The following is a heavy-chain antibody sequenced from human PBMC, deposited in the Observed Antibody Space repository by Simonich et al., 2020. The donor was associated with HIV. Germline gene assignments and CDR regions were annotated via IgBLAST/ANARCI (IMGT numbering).Heavy chain of an antibody. CDR1: GGSISSNNYY. Sequence: QLQLQESGPGLVKPSETLSLTCTVSGGSISSNNYYWGWIRQPPGKGLEWIGSIYYTGSNKYKPSLKSRVTISVDTSKNQFSLKLSSVTAADTAVYYCARLPRSGTTMKAFDIWGQGTMVTVSS. CDR2: IYYTGSN. J-gene: IGHJ3*02. V-gene: IGHV4-39*01. D-gene: IGHD3-3*01. CDR3: ARLPRSGTTMKAFDI.